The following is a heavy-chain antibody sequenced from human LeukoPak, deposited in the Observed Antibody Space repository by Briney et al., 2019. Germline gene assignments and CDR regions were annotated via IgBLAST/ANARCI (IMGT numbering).Heavy chain of an antibody. Sequence: GGSLRLSCAASGFTFSNAWMSWVRQAPGKGLEWVGFIRSKAYGGTTEYAASVKGRFTIARDDSKSIAYLQMNSLKTEDTAVYYCTRADYYGSGSYYTSWFDPWGQGTLVTVSS. CDR1: GFTFSNAW. D-gene: IGHD3-10*01. V-gene: IGHV3-49*04. J-gene: IGHJ5*02. CDR2: IRSKAYGGTT. CDR3: TRADYYGSGSYYTSWFDP.